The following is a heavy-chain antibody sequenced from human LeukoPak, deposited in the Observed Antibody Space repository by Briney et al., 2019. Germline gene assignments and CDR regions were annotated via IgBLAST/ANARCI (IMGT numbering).Heavy chain of an antibody. D-gene: IGHD1-14*01. V-gene: IGHV4-59*01. J-gene: IGHJ5*02. CDR1: VGSISSYY. CDR2: ISYSGST. Sequence: SETLSLTCIVSVGSISSYYWSWIRRPTGNGHNANGYISYSGSTNFNPSFKSRVTISVVTSKHKFSLKLSSATAADTAVYYCAREGTVGRNLNWFDPWGQGTLVTVSS. CDR3: AREGTVGRNLNWFDP.